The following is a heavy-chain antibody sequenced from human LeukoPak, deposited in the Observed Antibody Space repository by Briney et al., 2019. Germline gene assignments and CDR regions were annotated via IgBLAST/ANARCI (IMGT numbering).Heavy chain of an antibody. D-gene: IGHD2-2*01. CDR2: IKSKTDGGTI. CDR3: TTVGCTSTSCYADY. J-gene: IGHJ4*02. CDR1: GFTFTNAW. Sequence: GGSLRLSCAASGFTFTNAWMNGVRQAPGKGREWVGRIKSKTDGGTIDYAAPVKGRFTISRDDSKNTLYLQMNSLKTEDTAVYYCTTVGCTSTSCYADYWGQGTLVTVSS. V-gene: IGHV3-15*01.